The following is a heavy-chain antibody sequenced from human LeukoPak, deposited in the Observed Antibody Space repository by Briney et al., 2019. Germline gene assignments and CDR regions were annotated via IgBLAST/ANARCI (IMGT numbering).Heavy chain of an antibody. V-gene: IGHV3-23*01. Sequence: GGSLRLSCAASGFTFRRYGMIWVRQAPGKGLEWVSVISGSGGSTYYGDSVKGRFTISRDNSKNTLYLQMNSLRAEDTAVYYCARKTDSGGQGDYWGPGTLVTVSS. CDR3: ARKTDSGGQGDY. CDR2: ISGSGGST. D-gene: IGHD3-22*01. CDR1: GFTFRRYG. J-gene: IGHJ4*02.